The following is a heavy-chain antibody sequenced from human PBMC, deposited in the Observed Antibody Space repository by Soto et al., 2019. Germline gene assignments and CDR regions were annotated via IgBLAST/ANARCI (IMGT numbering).Heavy chain of an antibody. V-gene: IGHV1-8*01. J-gene: IGHJ5*02. D-gene: IGHD3-22*01. CDR1: GYTFTSYD. Sequence: GASVKVSCKASGYTFTSYDINWVRQATGQGLEWMGWMNPNSGNTGYAQKFQGRVTMTRNTSISTAYMELSSLRSEDTAVYYCARQRSSVIRRSRWFDPCGQVTLVTVSS. CDR2: MNPNSGNT. CDR3: ARQRSSVIRRSRWFDP.